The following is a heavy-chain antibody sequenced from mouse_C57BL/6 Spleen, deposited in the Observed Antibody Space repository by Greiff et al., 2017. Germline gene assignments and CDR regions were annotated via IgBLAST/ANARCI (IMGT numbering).Heavy chain of an antibody. CDR3: AREDTRDYFDY. Sequence: QVQLQQSGAELVKPGASVKISCKASGYAFSSYWMNWVKQRPGKGLEWIGQIYPGDGDTNYNGKFKGKATLTADKSSSTAYMQLSSLTSEDSAVYFCAREDTRDYFDYWGQGTTLTVSS. CDR2: IYPGDGDT. V-gene: IGHV1-80*01. J-gene: IGHJ2*01. CDR1: GYAFSSYW.